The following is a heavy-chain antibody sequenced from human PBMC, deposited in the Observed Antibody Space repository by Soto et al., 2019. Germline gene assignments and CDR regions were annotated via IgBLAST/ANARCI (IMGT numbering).Heavy chain of an antibody. CDR2: ISAYNGNT. J-gene: IGHJ5*02. CDR3: ARDGPGIAAAGPPRLVVMDWFDP. CDR1: GYTFTSYG. D-gene: IGHD6-13*01. V-gene: IGHV1-18*04. Sequence: ASVKVSCKASGYTFTSYGISWVRQAPGQGLEWMGWISAYNGNTNYAQKLQGRVTMTTDTSTGTAYMELRSLRSDDTAVYYCARDGPGIAAAGPPRLVVMDWFDPWGQGTPVTVSS.